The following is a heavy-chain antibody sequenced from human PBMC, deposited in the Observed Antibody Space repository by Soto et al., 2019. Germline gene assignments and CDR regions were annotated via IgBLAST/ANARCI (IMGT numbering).Heavy chain of an antibody. CDR1: GGSISSGGYY. CDR3: ARGSEYYYDSSGPLDY. CDR2: IYYSGST. V-gene: IGHV4-31*03. Sequence: PSETLSLTCTVSGGSISSGGYYWSWIRQHPGKGLEWIGYIYYSGSTYYNPSLKSRVTISVDTSKNQFSLKLSSVTAADTAVYNCARGSEYYYDSSGPLDYWGQGTLVTVSS. D-gene: IGHD3-22*01. J-gene: IGHJ4*02.